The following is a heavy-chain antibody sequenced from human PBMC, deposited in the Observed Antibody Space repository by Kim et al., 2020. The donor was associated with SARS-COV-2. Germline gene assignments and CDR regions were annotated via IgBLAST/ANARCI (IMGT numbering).Heavy chain of an antibody. CDR2: ILNGGSI. CDR1: GFSVRSNH. J-gene: IGHJ3*02. Sequence: VGSLRLSCAASGFSVRSNHMSWVRQAPGKGLEWVSIILNGGSINYADSVKGRFTISRDNSKNTLDLQMNSLRAEDTAVYYCASWSVGSHYNFDIWGQGTKVTVSS. D-gene: IGHD3-10*01. V-gene: IGHV3-53*01. CDR3: ASWSVGSHYNFDI.